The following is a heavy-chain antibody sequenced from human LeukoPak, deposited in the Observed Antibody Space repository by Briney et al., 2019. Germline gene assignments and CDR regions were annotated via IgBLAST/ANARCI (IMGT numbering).Heavy chain of an antibody. J-gene: IGHJ5*02. CDR2: ISYDGSNK. V-gene: IGHV3-30*18. D-gene: IGHD6-13*01. CDR1: GFTFSSYG. Sequence: GGSLRLSCAASGFTFSSYGMHWVRQAPGQGLEWVAVISYDGSNKYYADSVKGRFTISRDNSKNTLYLQMNSLRAEDTAVYYCAKGGSSWYTENWFDPWGQGTLVTVSS. CDR3: AKGGSSWYTENWFDP.